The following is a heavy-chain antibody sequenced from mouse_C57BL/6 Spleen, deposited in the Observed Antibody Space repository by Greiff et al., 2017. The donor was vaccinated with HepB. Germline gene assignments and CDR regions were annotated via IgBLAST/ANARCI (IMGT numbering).Heavy chain of an antibody. V-gene: IGHV1-54*01. CDR2: INPGSGGT. D-gene: IGHD1-1*01. CDR3: ARRGIYYYGSSPYYFDY. J-gene: IGHJ2*01. CDR1: GYAFTNYL. Sequence: QVQLQQSGAELVRPGTSVKVSCKASGYAFTNYLIEWVKQRPGQGLEWIGVINPGSGGTNYNEQFKGKATLTADKSSSTAYMQLSSLTSEDSAVYFCARRGIYYYGSSPYYFDYWGQGTTLTVSS.